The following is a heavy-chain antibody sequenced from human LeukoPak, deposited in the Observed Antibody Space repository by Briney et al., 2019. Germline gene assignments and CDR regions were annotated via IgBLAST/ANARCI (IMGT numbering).Heavy chain of an antibody. V-gene: IGHV1-46*01. CDR2: INPSCGST. Sequence: GASVKVSCKASVYTFTIYYMHWVRHAPGQGLEWMGIINPSCGSTSYAQKFQGRVTMTRDTSTSTVYMELSSLRSEDTAVYYCAREGSYGMDVWGQGTTVTVSS. CDR3: AREGSYGMDV. CDR1: VYTFTIYY. J-gene: IGHJ6*02.